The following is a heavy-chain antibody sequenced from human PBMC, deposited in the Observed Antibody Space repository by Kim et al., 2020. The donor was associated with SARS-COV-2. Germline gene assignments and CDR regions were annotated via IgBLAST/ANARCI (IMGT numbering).Heavy chain of an antibody. CDR1: GFTFSSYE. J-gene: IGHJ2*01. Sequence: GGSLRLSCAASGFTFSSYEMNWVRQAPGKGLEWVSYISSSGSTIYYADSVKGRFTISRDNAKKSLYLQMNSLRAEDTTVYYCARGPYCSGGSCYKLRGDWYFDLWGRGTLVTVSS. CDR3: ARGPYCSGGSCYKLRGDWYFDL. CDR2: ISSSGSTI. V-gene: IGHV3-48*03. D-gene: IGHD2-15*01.